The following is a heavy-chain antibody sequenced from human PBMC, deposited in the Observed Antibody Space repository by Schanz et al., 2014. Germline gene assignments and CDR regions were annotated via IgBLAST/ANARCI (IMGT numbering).Heavy chain of an antibody. CDR1: GYTFTSYG. D-gene: IGHD1-26*01. V-gene: IGHV1-2*02. J-gene: IGHJ4*02. CDR2: INPKSGGT. CDR3: ALDSGSYDY. Sequence: QVQLVQSGGEVKTPGASVKVSCKASGYTFTSYGISWVRQAPGQGLEWMGWINPKSGGTNHAQKFQGRVTMTRDTSISTAYMELSRLRSDDTAVYYCALDSGSYDYWGQGTLVTVSS.